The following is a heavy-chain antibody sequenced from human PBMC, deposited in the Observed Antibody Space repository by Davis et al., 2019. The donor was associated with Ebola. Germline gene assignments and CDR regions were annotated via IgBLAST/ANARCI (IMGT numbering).Heavy chain of an antibody. D-gene: IGHD3-10*01. CDR3: AKAEGYYYGSGSGRTFDI. Sequence: GGSLRLSCTGPGLNFNHYAMSWVRQAPGKGLEWVSGVSGDGGSTDYAQSVRGRFAVSRDNSKNTLYLQMNSLRAEDTAVYYCAKAEGYYYGSGSGRTFDIWGQGTMVTVSS. CDR2: VSGDGGST. V-gene: IGHV3-23*01. CDR1: GLNFNHYA. J-gene: IGHJ3*02.